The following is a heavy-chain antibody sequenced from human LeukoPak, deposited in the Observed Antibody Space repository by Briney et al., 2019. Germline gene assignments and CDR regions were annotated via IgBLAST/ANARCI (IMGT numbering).Heavy chain of an antibody. J-gene: IGHJ5*02. Sequence: PGGSLRLSCAASGFTFSSYAMSWVRQAPGKGLEWVSAISGSGGSTYYAVSVKGRFTISRDNSKNTLYLQMNSLRAEDTAVYYCAKWVVPAANSRVSPWFDPWGQGTLVTVSS. D-gene: IGHD2-2*01. CDR3: AKWVVPAANSRVSPWFDP. CDR2: ISGSGGST. CDR1: GFTFSSYA. V-gene: IGHV3-23*01.